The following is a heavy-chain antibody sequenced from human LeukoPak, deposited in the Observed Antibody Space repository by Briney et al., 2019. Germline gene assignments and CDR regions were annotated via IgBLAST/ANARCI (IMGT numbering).Heavy chain of an antibody. J-gene: IGHJ3*02. Sequence: SETLSLTCTVSGGSIRSSYYYWGWIRQPPGKGLEWIGSIYDSGSTYYNPSLKSRVTISVDTSKNQFSLKLSSVTAADTAVYYCARVIAAEYAFDIWGQGTMVTVSS. CDR3: ARVIAAEYAFDI. D-gene: IGHD6-13*01. V-gene: IGHV4-39*01. CDR2: IYDSGST. CDR1: GGSIRSSYYY.